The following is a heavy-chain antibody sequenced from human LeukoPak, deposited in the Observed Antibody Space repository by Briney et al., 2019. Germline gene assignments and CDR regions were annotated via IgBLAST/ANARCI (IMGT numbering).Heavy chain of an antibody. Sequence: GGSLRLSCAASGVTLSSYAMSWARQAPGKGLEWVSGISSSGSGGNTYYADSVKGRFTISRDSSKNTLFLHMNTLRAEDTAVYYCARLYGGDRGWGQGTLVTVSS. CDR2: ISSSGSGGNT. D-gene: IGHD2-21*02. CDR3: ARLYGGDRG. J-gene: IGHJ4*02. V-gene: IGHV3-23*01. CDR1: GVTLSSYA.